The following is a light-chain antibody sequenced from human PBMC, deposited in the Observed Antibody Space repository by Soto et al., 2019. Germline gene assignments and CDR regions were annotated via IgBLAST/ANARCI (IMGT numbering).Light chain of an antibody. V-gene: IGKV1-27*01. CDR2: AAS. Sequence: DIQMTQSPASLSVSVGDRVTISCRASQGISNYLAWYQQKPGKVPKLLIYAASTLQSGVPSRFSGSGSGTDFTLTISSLQPEDVATYYCQKYNSAPYTFGQGTKLEIK. CDR3: QKYNSAPYT. J-gene: IGKJ2*01. CDR1: QGISNY.